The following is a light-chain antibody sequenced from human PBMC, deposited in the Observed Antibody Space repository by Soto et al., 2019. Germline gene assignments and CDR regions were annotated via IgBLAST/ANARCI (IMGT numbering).Light chain of an antibody. V-gene: IGKV3-20*01. CDR3: QHYGNAPYT. CDR2: AAS. CDR1: QSVSSSY. Sequence: EIVLTQSPGTLSLSPGERATLSCRASQSVSSSYFAWYQQKPGQAPRLLIYAASSRATGIPDRFSGSGSGTDFTLTISRLEPEDFEVYYCQHYGNAPYTFGQGTKLEIK. J-gene: IGKJ2*01.